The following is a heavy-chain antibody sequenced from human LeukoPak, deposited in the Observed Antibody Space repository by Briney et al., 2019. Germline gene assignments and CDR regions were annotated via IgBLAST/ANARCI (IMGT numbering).Heavy chain of an antibody. CDR1: GFTFSSYG. D-gene: IGHD1-26*01. Sequence: GSLRLSCAASGFTFSSYGMHWVRQAPGKGLEWVAFIRYDGSNKYYVGSVKGRFTISRDNSKNTLYLQMNSLRAEDTAVYYCAKGSGWETSYYYMDVWGKGTTVTISS. V-gene: IGHV3-30*02. CDR2: IRYDGSNK. J-gene: IGHJ6*03. CDR3: AKGSGWETSYYYMDV.